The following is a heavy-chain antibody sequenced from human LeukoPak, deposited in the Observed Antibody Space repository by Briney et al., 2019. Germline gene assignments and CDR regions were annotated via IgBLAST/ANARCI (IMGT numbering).Heavy chain of an antibody. CDR2: IIPIFGTA. CDR1: GGTFSSYA. Sequence: SVKVSCKASGGTFSSYAISWVRQAPGQGLEWMGGIIPIFGTANYAQTFQGRVTITADESTSTAYIELSSLRSEDTAVYYCARGKDGYNYYSDYWGQGTLVTVSS. D-gene: IGHD5-24*01. J-gene: IGHJ4*02. CDR3: ARGKDGYNYYSDY. V-gene: IGHV1-69*13.